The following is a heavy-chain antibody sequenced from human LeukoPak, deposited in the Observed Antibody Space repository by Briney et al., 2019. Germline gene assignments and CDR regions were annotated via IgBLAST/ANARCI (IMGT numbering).Heavy chain of an antibody. CDR2: IYHSGST. J-gene: IGHJ4*02. Sequence: SETLSLTCAVSGYSISSGYYWGWIRQPPGKGLEWIGSIYHSGSTYYNPSLKSRVTISVDTSKNQFSLELSSVTAADTAVYYCARTPMINFDYWGQGTLVTVSS. V-gene: IGHV4-38-2*01. CDR1: GYSISSGYY. CDR3: ARTPMINFDY. D-gene: IGHD3-16*01.